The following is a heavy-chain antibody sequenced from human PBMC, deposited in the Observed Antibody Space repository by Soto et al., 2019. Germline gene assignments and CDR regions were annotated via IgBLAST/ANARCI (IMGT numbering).Heavy chain of an antibody. Sequence: PSETLSLTCTVSGGSISSYYWSWIRQPPGKGLEWIGYIYYSGSTNYNPSLKSRVTISVDTSKNQFSLKLSSVTAADTAVYYCARAAPYYYGSGAAYYYYGMDVWGQGTTVTVSS. CDR3: ARAAPYYYGSGAAYYYYGMDV. CDR2: IYYSGST. J-gene: IGHJ6*02. D-gene: IGHD3-10*01. CDR1: GGSISSYY. V-gene: IGHV4-59*01.